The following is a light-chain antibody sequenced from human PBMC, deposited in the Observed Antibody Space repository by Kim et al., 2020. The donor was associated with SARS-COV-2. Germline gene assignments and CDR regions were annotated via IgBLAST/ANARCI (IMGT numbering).Light chain of an antibody. CDR1: SGSIASNY. CDR3: QSYDSSNHWV. V-gene: IGLV6-57*02. CDR2: EDN. J-gene: IGLJ3*02. Sequence: KTATISCTGSSGSIASNYVQWYQQRPGRAPTTVIYEDNQRPSGVPDRFSGSIDSSSNSASLTISGLKTEDEADYYCQSYDSSNHWVFGGGTQLTVL.